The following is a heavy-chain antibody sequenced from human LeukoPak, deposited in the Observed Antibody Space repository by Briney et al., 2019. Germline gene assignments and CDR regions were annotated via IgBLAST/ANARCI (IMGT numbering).Heavy chain of an antibody. CDR1: GITFSNYW. CDR2: INSDGSST. Sequence: GGSLRLSCAASGITFSNYWMHWVRQTPGKGLVWVSRINSDGSSTRYADSVKGRFTISRDNAKNTLYLQMNSLRAEDTAVYYCARDRYYGMDVWGQGTTVTVSS. J-gene: IGHJ6*02. CDR3: ARDRYYGMDV. V-gene: IGHV3-74*01.